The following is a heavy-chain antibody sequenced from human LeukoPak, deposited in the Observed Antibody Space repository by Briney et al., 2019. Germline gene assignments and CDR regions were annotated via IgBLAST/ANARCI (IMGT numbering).Heavy chain of an antibody. V-gene: IGHV3-30*02. Sequence: PGRSLRLSCAASGFTFSSYVMHWVRQAPGKGLEWVAYIHYDSTTEDYADSVKGRFTISRDNSKNTLFLQMNNLRVEDMAVFYCAKDWNWAIDYWGQGTLVTVSS. CDR2: IHYDSTTE. J-gene: IGHJ4*02. D-gene: IGHD1-7*01. CDR1: GFTFSSYV. CDR3: AKDWNWAIDY.